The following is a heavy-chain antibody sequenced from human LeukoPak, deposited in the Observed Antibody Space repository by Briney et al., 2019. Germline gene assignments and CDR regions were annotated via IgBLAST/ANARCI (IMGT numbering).Heavy chain of an antibody. CDR3: ARGCSGGSCFGDFDY. CDR2: ISSSSSYT. V-gene: IGHV3-11*06. CDR1: GFTFSDYY. J-gene: IGHJ4*02. D-gene: IGHD2-15*01. Sequence: KPGGSLRLSCTASGFTFSDYYMSWIRQAPGKGLEWVSYISSSSSYTKYADSVKGRFTISRDNAKNSLYLQMNSLRDEDTAVYYCARGCSGGSCFGDFDYWGQGTLGTVSS.